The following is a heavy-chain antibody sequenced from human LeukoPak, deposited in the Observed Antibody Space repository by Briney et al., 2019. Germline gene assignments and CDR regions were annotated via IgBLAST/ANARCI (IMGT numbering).Heavy chain of an antibody. D-gene: IGHD3-22*01. CDR2: KKEDGSEK. V-gene: IGHV3-7*01. J-gene: IGHJ4*02. CDR1: GFTFSSYW. CDR3: AITGGSSGSLDY. Sequence: GGSLRLSCAASGFTFSSYWMNWVRQAPGKGLEWVGKKKEDGSEKYYVDSVKGRLTISRDNAKNSLYLQMNSLRAEDTAVYYCAITGGSSGSLDYWGQGTLVTVSS.